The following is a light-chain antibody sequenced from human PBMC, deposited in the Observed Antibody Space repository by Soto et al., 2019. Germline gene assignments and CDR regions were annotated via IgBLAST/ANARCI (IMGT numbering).Light chain of an antibody. CDR3: QQRSNWPLT. CDR1: QSVSSY. V-gene: IGKV3-11*01. J-gene: IGKJ4*01. Sequence: EIVLTQSPATLSLSPGERAILSCRASQSVSSYLGWYQQKPGRAPRLLIYDASNRATGIPARFSGSGSGTDFTLTISSLEPEDFAVYYCQQRSNWPLTFGGGTTVEIK. CDR2: DAS.